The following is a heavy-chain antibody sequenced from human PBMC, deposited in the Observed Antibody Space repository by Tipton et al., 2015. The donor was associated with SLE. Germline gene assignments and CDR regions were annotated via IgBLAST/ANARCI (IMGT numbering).Heavy chain of an antibody. CDR3: VRDRLGGVIVTTFDY. Sequence: TLSLTCTLSGDSISGFYWTWIRQPPGRGLEWIGYVYYSGTTKYNPSLESRVTISVDTSKKQFSLKLSSVTAADTAVYYCVRDRLGGVIVTTFDYWGQGTLVTVSS. V-gene: IGHV4-59*01. CDR2: VYYSGTT. CDR1: GDSISGFY. J-gene: IGHJ4*02. D-gene: IGHD3-16*02.